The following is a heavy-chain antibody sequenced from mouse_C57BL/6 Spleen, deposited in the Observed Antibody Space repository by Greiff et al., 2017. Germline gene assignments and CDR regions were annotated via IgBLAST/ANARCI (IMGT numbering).Heavy chain of an antibody. CDR1: GYTFTSYW. V-gene: IGHV1-53*01. CDR2: INPRNGGT. Sequence: VQLQQPGTELVKPGASVKLSCKASGYTFTSYWMHWVKQRPGQGLEWIGNINPRNGGTNYNEKFKSKATLTVDKSSSTAYMQLSSLTSEDSAVYYCARSDGEYEEGGYDMDYWGQGTSVTVSS. D-gene: IGHD5-2*01. J-gene: IGHJ4*01. CDR3: ARSDGEYEEGGYDMDY.